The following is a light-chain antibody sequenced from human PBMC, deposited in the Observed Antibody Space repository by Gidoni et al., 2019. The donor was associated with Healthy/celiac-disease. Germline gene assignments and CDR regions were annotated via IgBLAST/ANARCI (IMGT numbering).Light chain of an antibody. CDR2: RNN. J-gene: IGLJ3*02. CDR3: AAWDDSLSGNWV. Sequence: QSLLTQPPSASGTPGQRVTISCSGSSSNIGSNYVYWYQQLPGPAPKLLIYRNNQRPSGVPDRFSGSKSGTSASLAISGLRSEDEADYYCAAWDDSLSGNWVFGGGTKLTVL. CDR1: SSNIGSNY. V-gene: IGLV1-47*01.